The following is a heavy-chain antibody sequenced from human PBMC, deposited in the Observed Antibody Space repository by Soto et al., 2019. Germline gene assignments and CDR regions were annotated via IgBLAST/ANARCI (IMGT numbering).Heavy chain of an antibody. J-gene: IGHJ5*02. CDR3: ARALRGYYDSSGYAYNWFDP. CDR1: GGSISSGDYY. D-gene: IGHD3-22*01. CDR2: IYYSGST. V-gene: IGHV4-30-4*01. Sequence: SETLSRTCTVSGGSISSGDYYWSWIRQPPGKVLEWIGYIYYSGSTYYNPSLKSRVTISVDTSKNQFSLKLSSVTAADTAVYYCARALRGYYDSSGYAYNWFDPWGQGTLVTVSS.